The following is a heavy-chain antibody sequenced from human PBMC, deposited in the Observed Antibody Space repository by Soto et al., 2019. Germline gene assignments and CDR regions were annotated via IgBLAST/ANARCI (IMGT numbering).Heavy chain of an antibody. CDR1: GGSISSGTYS. J-gene: IGHJ4*02. V-gene: IGHV4-39*01. D-gene: IGHD6-13*01. CDR3: ARHRTGYSSSWLDY. CDR2: SYFTGNT. Sequence: QLQLQESGPGLVKPSETLSLTCTVSGGSISSGTYSWGWIRQPPGKGLEWIGNSYFTGNTHYNPSLTRRVTLSVDPSTGQFSLSLSSVTAADTAVYYCARHRTGYSSSWLDYWGQGTLVTVSS.